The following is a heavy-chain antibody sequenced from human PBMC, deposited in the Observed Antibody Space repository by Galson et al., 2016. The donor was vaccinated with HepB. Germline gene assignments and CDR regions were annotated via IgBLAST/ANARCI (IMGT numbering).Heavy chain of an antibody. CDR2: ISGNGGST. CDR3: AKIIMVQGGFYFYGMNV. CDR1: GFTFSRYA. Sequence: SLRLSCAASGFTFSRYAMSWVRQAPGKGLEWVSTISGNGGSTYYADSVKGRFTISTANSKNTLYLQMNGLRADDTAVYYCAKIIMVQGGFYFYGMNVWGQGTTVTVSS. J-gene: IGHJ6*02. D-gene: IGHD3-10*01. V-gene: IGHV3-23*01.